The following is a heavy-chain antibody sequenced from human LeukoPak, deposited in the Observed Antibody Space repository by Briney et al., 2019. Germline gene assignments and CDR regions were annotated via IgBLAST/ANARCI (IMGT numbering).Heavy chain of an antibody. CDR2: IKQDGSEK. CDR1: GFTFSSYW. D-gene: IGHD6-6*01. CDR3: ARALGESSSSKAAPNWYFDL. J-gene: IGHJ2*01. V-gene: IGHV3-7*01. Sequence: GGSLRLSCAASGFTFSSYWMSWVRQAPGKGLEWVANIKQDGSEKYYVNSVKGRFTISRDNAKNSLFLEMNTLRGEDTAVYYCARALGESSSSKAAPNWYFDLWGRGTLVTVSS.